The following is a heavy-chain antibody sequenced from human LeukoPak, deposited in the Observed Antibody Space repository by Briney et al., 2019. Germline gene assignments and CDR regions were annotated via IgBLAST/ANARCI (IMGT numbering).Heavy chain of an antibody. CDR2: IYYSGST. J-gene: IGHJ5*02. Sequence: PSETLSLTCTVSGGSINSSSYYWGWIRQPPGKGLEWIGSIYYSGSTYYNPSLKSRVTISVDTSKNQFSLKLSSVTAADTAVYYCAAGSGSGSSGFDPWGQGTLVTVSS. V-gene: IGHV4-39*01. CDR1: GGSINSSSYY. D-gene: IGHD3-10*01. CDR3: AAGSGSGSSGFDP.